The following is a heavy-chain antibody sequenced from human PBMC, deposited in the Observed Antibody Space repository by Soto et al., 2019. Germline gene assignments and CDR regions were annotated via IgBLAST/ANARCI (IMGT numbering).Heavy chain of an antibody. J-gene: IGHJ6*02. CDR3: IQSRCGGDCLQSYASHYFYGMDV. D-gene: IGHD2-21*02. V-gene: IGHV2-5*02. CDR1: GFSLSTSGVG. Sequence: QINLKESGPTLVKPTQTLTLTCTFSGFSLSTSGVGVGWIRQPPGKALEWLALIYWDDDKRYSPSLRSRLTINKDTSKNQVVLTMTNMEPVDTATYYCIQSRCGGDCLQSYASHYFYGMDVWGQGTTVTVSS. CDR2: IYWDDDK.